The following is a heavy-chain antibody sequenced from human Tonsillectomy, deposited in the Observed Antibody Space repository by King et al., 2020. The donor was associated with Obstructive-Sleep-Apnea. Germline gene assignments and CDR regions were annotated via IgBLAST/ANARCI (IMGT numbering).Heavy chain of an antibody. J-gene: IGHJ5*02. V-gene: IGHV1-24*01. CDR1: GYTLTELS. CDR2: FDPEDVET. D-gene: IGHD2-2*01. CDR3: ATVPIVIVPANWFDP. Sequence: QVQLVQSGAEVKKPGASVKVSCKVSGYTLTELSMHWVRQAPGKGLEWSGGFDPEDVETIYAQKFQGRVTTTEDTSTDTAYMELSSLRSEDTAVYYCATVPIVIVPANWFDPWGQGTLVTVSS.